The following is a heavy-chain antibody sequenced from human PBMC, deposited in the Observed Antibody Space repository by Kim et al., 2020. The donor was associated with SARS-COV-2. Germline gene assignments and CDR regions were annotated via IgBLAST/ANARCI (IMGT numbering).Heavy chain of an antibody. V-gene: IGHV4-39*07. D-gene: IGHD2-15*01. Sequence: YNPSLKSRVTISVDTSKNQFSLKLSSVTAADTAVYYCARSPVVVVAAHDAFDIWGQGTMVTVSS. J-gene: IGHJ3*02. CDR3: ARSPVVVVAAHDAFDI.